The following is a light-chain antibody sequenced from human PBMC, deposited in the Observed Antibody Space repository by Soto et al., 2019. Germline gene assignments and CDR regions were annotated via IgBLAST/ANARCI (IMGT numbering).Light chain of an antibody. CDR1: HTISSSY. CDR3: QQRSNWPPIT. Sequence: EIVLTQSPGTLSLSPGERATLSCRASHTISSSYLAWYQQKPGQAPRLLMYGISRRATGIPDRFSGSGSGTDFTLTISSLEPEDAAVYYCQQRSNWPPITFGQGTRLEI. CDR2: GIS. J-gene: IGKJ5*01. V-gene: IGKV3D-20*02.